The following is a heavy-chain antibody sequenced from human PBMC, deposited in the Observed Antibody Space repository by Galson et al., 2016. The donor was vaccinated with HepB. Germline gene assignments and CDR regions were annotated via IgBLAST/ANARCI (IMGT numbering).Heavy chain of an antibody. CDR3: AKNSYSSAWYPDY. CDR2: IWYDGSNK. D-gene: IGHD6-19*01. CDR1: GFTFSSYG. J-gene: IGHJ4*02. V-gene: IGHV3-33*06. Sequence: SLRLSCAASGFTFSSYGMHWVRQAPGKGLKWVAVIWYDGSNKQFADSVKGRFTISRDNSKNTVYLQMNSLRAEDTAVYYCAKNSYSSAWYPDYWGQGTLVTVSS.